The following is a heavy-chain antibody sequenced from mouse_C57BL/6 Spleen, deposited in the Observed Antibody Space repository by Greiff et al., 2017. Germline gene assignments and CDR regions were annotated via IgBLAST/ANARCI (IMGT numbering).Heavy chain of an antibody. CDR3: ARRTYGPYAMDY. Sequence: QVQLQQPGAELVMPGASVKLSCKASGYTFTSYWMHWVKQRPGLGLEWIGEIDPSDSYTNYNQKFKGKSTLTVDKSSSTAYMQLSSLTSEDSAVYYCARRTYGPYAMDYWGQGTSVTVSS. CDR1: GYTFTSYW. D-gene: IGHD2-10*02. V-gene: IGHV1-69*01. J-gene: IGHJ4*01. CDR2: IDPSDSYT.